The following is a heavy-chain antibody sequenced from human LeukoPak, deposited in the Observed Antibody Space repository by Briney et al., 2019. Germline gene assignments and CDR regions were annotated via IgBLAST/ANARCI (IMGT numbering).Heavy chain of an antibody. V-gene: IGHV1-3*01. CDR1: GYTFTSYA. D-gene: IGHD6-13*01. CDR3: ARSSVMAAAGPGRNQYFQP. Sequence: GASVKVSCKASGYTFTSYAMHWVRQAPGQRLEWMGWINAGNGNTKYSQKFQGRVTITRDTSASTAYMELSSLRSEDTAVYYCARSSVMAAAGPGRNQYFQPWGQGTLVTVSS. CDR2: INAGNGNT. J-gene: IGHJ1*01.